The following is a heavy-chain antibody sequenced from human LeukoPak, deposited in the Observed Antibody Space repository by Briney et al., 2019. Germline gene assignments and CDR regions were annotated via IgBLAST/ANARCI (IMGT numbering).Heavy chain of an antibody. CDR2: SNGSGGST. J-gene: IGHJ5*01. Sequence: QPGGSLRLSCAASGFTFSNYVMSWVRQAPEKGLQWVSSSNGSGGSTYYADSVKGRFTISRDSSKKTVYLQMNSLRDEDTAVYFCAKGASPDYYGSGRFDFWGQGILVTVSS. V-gene: IGHV3-23*01. CDR1: GFTFSNYV. CDR3: AKGASPDYYGSGRFDF. D-gene: IGHD3-10*01.